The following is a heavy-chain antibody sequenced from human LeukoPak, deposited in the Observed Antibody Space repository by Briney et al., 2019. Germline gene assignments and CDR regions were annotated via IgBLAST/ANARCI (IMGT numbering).Heavy chain of an antibody. Sequence: GGSLRLSCAASGFTFSSYAMSWVRQASGKGLEWVSAISGSGGSTYYADSVKGRFTISRDNSKNTLYLQMNSLRAEDTAVYYCAKSNDFWSGYYPYYFDYWGQGTLVTVSS. J-gene: IGHJ4*02. CDR3: AKSNDFWSGYYPYYFDY. CDR1: GFTFSSYA. CDR2: ISGSGGST. D-gene: IGHD3-3*01. V-gene: IGHV3-23*01.